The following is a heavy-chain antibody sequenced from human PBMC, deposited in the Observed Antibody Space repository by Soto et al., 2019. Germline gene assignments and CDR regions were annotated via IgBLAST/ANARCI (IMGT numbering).Heavy chain of an antibody. CDR2: IYYSGST. CDR3: ARRVVITYGYYFDY. CDR1: GGSISSYY. J-gene: IGHJ4*02. Sequence: PSETLSLTCTVSGGSISSYYWSWIRQPPGKGLEWIGHIYYSGSTNYNPSLKSRVTISVDTSKNQFSLKLSSVTAADTAVYYCARRVVITYGYYFDYWGQGTLVTAPQ. V-gene: IGHV4-59*01. D-gene: IGHD3-22*01.